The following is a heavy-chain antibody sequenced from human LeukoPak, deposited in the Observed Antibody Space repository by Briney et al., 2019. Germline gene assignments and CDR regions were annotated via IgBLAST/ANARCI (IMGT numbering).Heavy chain of an antibody. CDR3: ARGRIAARRANWFDP. CDR2: INPNSGGT. V-gene: IGHV1-2*02. CDR1: GYTFTGYY. D-gene: IGHD6-6*01. Sequence: ASVKVSCKASGYTFTGYYMHWVRQAPGQGLEWMGWINPNSGGTNYAQKFQGRVTMTRDTSIGTAYMELSRLRSDDTAVYYCARGRIAARRANWFDPWGQGTLVTVSS. J-gene: IGHJ5*02.